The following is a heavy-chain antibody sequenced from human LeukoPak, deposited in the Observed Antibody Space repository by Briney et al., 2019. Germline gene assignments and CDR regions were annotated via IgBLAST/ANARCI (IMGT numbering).Heavy chain of an antibody. J-gene: IGHJ4*02. CDR3: ARVAGYGSGSYPDY. CDR1: GGSISSYY. Sequence: SETLSLTCTVSGGSISSYYWSWIRQPPGKGLEWIGYISYSGSTTYNPSLKSRITISVDTSKTQFSLQLTSVTPADTAVYYCARVAGYGSGSYPDYWGQGVLVTVSS. D-gene: IGHD3-10*01. CDR2: ISYSGST. V-gene: IGHV4-59*01.